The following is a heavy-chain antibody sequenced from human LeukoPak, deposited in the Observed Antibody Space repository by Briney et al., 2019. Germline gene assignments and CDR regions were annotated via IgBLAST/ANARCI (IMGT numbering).Heavy chain of an antibody. CDR3: AKDLSRAVAADWFDP. Sequence: GGSLGLSCAASGFTFSNYDMSWVRQAPGKGLEWVSSISDSGGSTYYADSVKGRFTISRDNSKNTLYLQMTNLRAADTAVCYCAKDLSRAVAADWFDPWDQGSLVTVSS. CDR2: ISDSGGST. V-gene: IGHV3-23*01. CDR1: GFTFSNYD. D-gene: IGHD6-19*01. J-gene: IGHJ5*02.